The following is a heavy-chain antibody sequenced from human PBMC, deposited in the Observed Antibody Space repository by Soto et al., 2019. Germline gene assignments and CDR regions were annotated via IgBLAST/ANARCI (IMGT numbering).Heavy chain of an antibody. CDR2: INHSGST. D-gene: IGHD6-13*01. CDR3: ARGYSSSPLDY. V-gene: IGHV4-34*01. CDR1: GGSFSGYY. Sequence: SETLSLTCAVYGGSFSGYYWSWIRQPPGKGLEWIGEINHSGSTNYNPSLKSRVTISVDTSKNQFSLKLSSVTAADTAVYYCARGYSSSPLDYWAQGTLVTVSS. J-gene: IGHJ4*02.